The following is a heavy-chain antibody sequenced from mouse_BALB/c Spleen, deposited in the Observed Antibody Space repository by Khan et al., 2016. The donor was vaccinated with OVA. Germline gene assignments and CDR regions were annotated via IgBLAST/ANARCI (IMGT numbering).Heavy chain of an antibody. CDR3: AREGNYYFDY. Sequence: VQLQQSGPELEKPGASVKISCKASGYSFTGYNMNWVKQSNGKSLEWIGNIDPYFGDTSYNQKFKVKATLTVDKSSSTAYMQLKRLTSEDSAVYYCAREGNYYFDYWGQGTTLTVSS. J-gene: IGHJ2*01. V-gene: IGHV1-39*01. CDR2: IDPYFGDT. CDR1: GYSFTGYN. D-gene: IGHD2-1*01.